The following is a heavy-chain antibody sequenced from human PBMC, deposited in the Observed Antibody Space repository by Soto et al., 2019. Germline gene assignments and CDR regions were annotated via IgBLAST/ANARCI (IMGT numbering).Heavy chain of an antibody. D-gene: IGHD3-22*01. J-gene: IGHJ4*02. CDR2: ISGSGGST. Sequence: VGSLRLSCAASGFTFSSYAMSWVRQAPGKGLEWVSAISGSGGSTYYADSVKGRFTISRDNSKNTLYLQMNSLRAEDTAVYYCAKDADPYYYDSSGYGLDYWGQGTLVTVSS. V-gene: IGHV3-23*01. CDR3: AKDADPYYYDSSGYGLDY. CDR1: GFTFSSYA.